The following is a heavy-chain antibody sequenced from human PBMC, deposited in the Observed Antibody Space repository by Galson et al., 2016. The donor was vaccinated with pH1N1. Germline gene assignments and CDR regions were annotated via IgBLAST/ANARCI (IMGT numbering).Heavy chain of an antibody. Sequence: SLRLSCAASGFTFNTYAMSWVRQTPGRGLEWVSSIRGAGLHTYYADSVKGRFTISRDNSKNTVFLQMNSLRVDDTAVYFCAKSARRLQLWLSLYFDYWGQGTLVTVSS. D-gene: IGHD5-24*01. V-gene: IGHV3-23*01. J-gene: IGHJ4*02. CDR1: GFTFNTYA. CDR2: IRGAGLHT. CDR3: AKSARRLQLWLSLYFDY.